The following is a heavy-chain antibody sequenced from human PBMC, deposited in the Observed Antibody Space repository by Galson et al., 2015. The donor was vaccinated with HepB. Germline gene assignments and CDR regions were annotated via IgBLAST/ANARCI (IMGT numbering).Heavy chain of an antibody. CDR1: GDSVSSNSAA. CDR3: AKVLSRNYYDSSGAFDY. Sequence: CAISGDSVSSNSAAWNWIRQSPSRGLEWLGRTYYRSKWYNDYAVSVKSRITIKPDTSKNQFSLQLNSVTPEDTAVYYCAKVLSRNYYDSSGAFDYWGQGTLVTVSS. J-gene: IGHJ4*02. D-gene: IGHD3-22*01. V-gene: IGHV6-1*01. CDR2: TYYRSKWYN.